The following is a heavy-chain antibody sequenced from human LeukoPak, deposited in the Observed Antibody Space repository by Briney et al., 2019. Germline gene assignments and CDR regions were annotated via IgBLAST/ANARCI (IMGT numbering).Heavy chain of an antibody. CDR3: ARESRIVGGDGFYIDV. Sequence: PSETLSLTCTVSGGSISSYYWSWIRQPAGKGLEWIGRIYTSGSTNYNPSLKSRVTMSLDTSKNQFSLQVTSVTAADTAVYYCARESRIVGGDGFYIDVWGKGTTVTISS. CDR1: GGSISSYY. D-gene: IGHD1-26*01. J-gene: IGHJ6*03. V-gene: IGHV4-4*07. CDR2: IYTSGST.